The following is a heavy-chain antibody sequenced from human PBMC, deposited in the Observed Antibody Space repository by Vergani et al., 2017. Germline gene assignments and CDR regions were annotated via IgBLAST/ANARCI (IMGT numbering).Heavy chain of an antibody. Sequence: QVQLVQSGAEVGKPGASVKISCKASVYTFTAYYIHWVRQAPEQGLEWVGVISPDGFSTFYAQKFQGRVTITRDTSTSTVYVEVTSLRSDDTAVYYCAREPPLTGFFYYWGQGTLVTVSS. CDR1: VYTFTAYY. J-gene: IGHJ4*02. D-gene: IGHD3-9*01. CDR3: AREPPLTGFFYY. CDR2: ISPDGFST. V-gene: IGHV1-46*03.